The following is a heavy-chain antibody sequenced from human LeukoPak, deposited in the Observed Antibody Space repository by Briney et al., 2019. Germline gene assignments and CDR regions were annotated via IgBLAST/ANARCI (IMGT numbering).Heavy chain of an antibody. V-gene: IGHV3-20*04. CDR3: ARDHPVGATSFDS. CDR2: INWNGDST. CDR1: GFTFSSYS. Sequence: GGSLRLSCAASGFTFSSYSMNWVRQAPGKGLEWVSDINWNGDSTTYADSVKGRFTISRDNAKNSLYLQMNSLRAEDTAFYYCARDHPVGATSFDSWGQGTLVTVSS. D-gene: IGHD1-26*01. J-gene: IGHJ4*02.